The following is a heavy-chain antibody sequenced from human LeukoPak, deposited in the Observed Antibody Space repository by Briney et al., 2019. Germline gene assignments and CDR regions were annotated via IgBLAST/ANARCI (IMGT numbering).Heavy chain of an antibody. J-gene: IGHJ5*02. Sequence: GGSLRLSCAASGFTFSSYAMHWVRQAPGKELEWVSITYFGGTTYYADSVKGRFTISRDNSKNTLYLQMNSLRADDTAVYYCARDSEGDGYNFDTWGRGTLVTVSS. CDR2: TYFGGTT. V-gene: IGHV3-53*01. CDR3: ARDSEGDGYNFDT. CDR1: GFTFSSYA. D-gene: IGHD5-24*01.